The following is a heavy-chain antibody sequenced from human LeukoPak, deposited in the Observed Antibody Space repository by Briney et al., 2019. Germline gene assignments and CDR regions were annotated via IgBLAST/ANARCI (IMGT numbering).Heavy chain of an antibody. CDR2: INPNSGGT. Sequence: ASVKVSCKASGYTFTGYYMHLVRQAPGQGLEWMGWINPNSGGTNYAQKFQGRVTMTRDTSISTAYMVLSSLTFDDTAVYYCARDDNFQFDSWGQGTLVTVSS. J-gene: IGHJ4*02. V-gene: IGHV1-2*02. D-gene: IGHD1-1*01. CDR3: ARDDNFQFDS. CDR1: GYTFTGYY.